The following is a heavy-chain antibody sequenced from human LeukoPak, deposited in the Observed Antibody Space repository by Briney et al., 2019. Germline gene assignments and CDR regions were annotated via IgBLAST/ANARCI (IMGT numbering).Heavy chain of an antibody. Sequence: GGSLRLSCAASGFTFSGSAMHWVRQASGKGLEWVGRIRSKANSYATAYAASVKGRFTISRDDSNNTAYLQMNSLKTEDTAVYYCTRLHYYDSSGSVYWGQGTLVTVSS. V-gene: IGHV3-73*01. CDR3: TRLHYYDSSGSVY. D-gene: IGHD3-22*01. CDR2: IRSKANSYAT. J-gene: IGHJ4*02. CDR1: GFTFSGSA.